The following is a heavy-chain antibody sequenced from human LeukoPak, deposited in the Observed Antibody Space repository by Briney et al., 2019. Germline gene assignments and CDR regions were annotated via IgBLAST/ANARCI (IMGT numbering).Heavy chain of an antibody. CDR3: AKDRGGPTDS. D-gene: IGHD2-15*01. J-gene: IGHJ4*02. Sequence: GGSLRLYCAASGFTFTSYAMHRVRQAPGKGLEWVALISYDGSDKYYADSVKGRFTISRDNSKNTLYLQMYSLRAEDTAIYYCAKDRGGPTDSWGQGTLVTVSS. V-gene: IGHV3-30*18. CDR2: ISYDGSDK. CDR1: GFTFTSYA.